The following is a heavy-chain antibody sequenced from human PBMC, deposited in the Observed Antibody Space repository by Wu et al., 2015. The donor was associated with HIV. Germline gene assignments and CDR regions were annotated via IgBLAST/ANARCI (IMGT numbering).Heavy chain of an antibody. J-gene: IGHJ6*03. D-gene: IGHD3-16*01. CDR2: IKPNSGDT. CDR3: ARWAGGVTYYYYMDV. Sequence: QVQLVQSGAELKKPGASLKVSCTASGYTFTDYSIHWVRQAPGQGLEWMGWIKPNSGDTDFAPKFQGRVSMTTDTSIRTAYMELSRLRSDDTAVYYCARWAGGVTYYYYMDVWGKGTTVTVSS. V-gene: IGHV1-2*02. CDR1: GYTFTDYS.